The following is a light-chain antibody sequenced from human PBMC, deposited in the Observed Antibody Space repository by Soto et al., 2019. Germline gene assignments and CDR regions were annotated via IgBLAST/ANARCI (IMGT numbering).Light chain of an antibody. CDR3: QQYGSSRT. Sequence: EIVLTQSPGTLSLSPGERATLSCRASQSVSSSYLAWYQQRPGQAPRLLIYGASSRATGIPDRFSGGGSGTDFTLTISRLEPEDLAVYYCQQYGSSRTFGQGTKVEIK. CDR2: GAS. V-gene: IGKV3-20*01. CDR1: QSVSSSY. J-gene: IGKJ1*01.